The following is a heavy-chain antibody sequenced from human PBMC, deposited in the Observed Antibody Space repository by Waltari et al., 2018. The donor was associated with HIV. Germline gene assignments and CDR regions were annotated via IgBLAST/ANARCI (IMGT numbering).Heavy chain of an antibody. CDR3: ARGPRPSTVTAPGWYFDL. V-gene: IGHV4-34*02. Sequence: QVDLRQWGTGLLKPSETLSRTCAVYGGSFVCHSGSWVRETPGKGLEWIGEMNDGGKANYNPALKSRVSMSIDPSKKQFTLKLRSVTAADTAVYYCARGPRPSTVTAPGWYFDLWGRGTLVTVSS. D-gene: IGHD4-17*01. CDR2: MNDGGKA. J-gene: IGHJ2*01. CDR1: GGSFVCHS.